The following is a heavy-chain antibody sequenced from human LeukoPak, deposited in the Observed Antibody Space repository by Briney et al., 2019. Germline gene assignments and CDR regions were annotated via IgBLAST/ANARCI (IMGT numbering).Heavy chain of an antibody. CDR3: AKSGHSSTWHYFDY. Sequence: GGSLRLSCAASGFTFSNYWMHWVRQAPGKGLVWVSHITGDGTTTTYADSVKGRFTISRDNAKNTLYLQMNSLRAEDTAMYYCAKSGHSSTWHYFDYWGQGTLVTVSS. J-gene: IGHJ4*02. CDR1: GFTFSNYW. CDR2: ITGDGTTT. V-gene: IGHV3-74*01. D-gene: IGHD2-2*01.